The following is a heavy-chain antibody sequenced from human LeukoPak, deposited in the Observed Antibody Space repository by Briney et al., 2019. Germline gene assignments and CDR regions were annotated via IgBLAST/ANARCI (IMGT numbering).Heavy chain of an antibody. CDR3: ARSLSSGGEFDY. CDR2: INAGNGNT. J-gene: IGHJ4*02. V-gene: IGHV1-3*01. Sequence: GASVKVSCKASGYTFTGYYMHWVRQAPGQRLEWMGWINAGNGNTKYSQKFQGRVTITRDTSASTAYMELSSLRSEDTAVYYCARSLSSGGEFDYWGQGTLVTVSS. CDR1: GYTFTGYY. D-gene: IGHD6-25*01.